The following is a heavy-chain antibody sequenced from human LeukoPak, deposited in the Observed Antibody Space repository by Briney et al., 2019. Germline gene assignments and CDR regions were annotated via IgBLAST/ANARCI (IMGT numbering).Heavy chain of an antibody. Sequence: ASVKVSCKASGGTFSSYAISGVRQAPGQGVEWRGRIFPILGIVNYAQKFKGRVTITADKSTSTTYMELSRLRSEDTAGYYCARDSPVWNPINYFDYWGQGTLVTVSS. J-gene: IGHJ4*02. CDR1: GGTFSSYA. CDR3: ARDSPVWNPINYFDY. D-gene: IGHD1-1*01. V-gene: IGHV1-69*04. CDR2: IFPILGIV.